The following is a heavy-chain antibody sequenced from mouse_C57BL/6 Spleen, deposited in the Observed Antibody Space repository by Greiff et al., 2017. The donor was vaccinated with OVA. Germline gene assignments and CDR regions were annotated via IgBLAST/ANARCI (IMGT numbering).Heavy chain of an antibody. CDR3: ARDYYYGSSTLDV. D-gene: IGHD1-1*01. CDR2: ISYDGSN. J-gene: IGHJ1*03. CDR1: GYSITSGYY. V-gene: IGHV3-6*01. Sequence: EVKLMESGPGLVKPSQSLSLTCSVTGYSITSGYYWNWIRQFPGNKLEWMGYISYDGSNNYNPSLKNRISITRDTSKNQFFLKLNSVTTEDTATYYCARDYYYGSSTLDVWGTGTTVTVSS.